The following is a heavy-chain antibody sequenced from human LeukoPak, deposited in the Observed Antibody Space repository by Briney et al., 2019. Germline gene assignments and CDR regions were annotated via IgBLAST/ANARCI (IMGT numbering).Heavy chain of an antibody. Sequence: GASVKVSCKASGYTFTGYYMHWVRQAPGQGLEWMGWINPNSGDTNYAQKFQGRVTMTRDTSISTAYMELSRLRSDDTAMYSCARFNIVGTTIDYWGQGTLVTVSS. V-gene: IGHV1-2*02. CDR2: INPNSGDT. CDR1: GYTFTGYY. CDR3: ARFNIVGTTIDY. J-gene: IGHJ4*02. D-gene: IGHD1-26*01.